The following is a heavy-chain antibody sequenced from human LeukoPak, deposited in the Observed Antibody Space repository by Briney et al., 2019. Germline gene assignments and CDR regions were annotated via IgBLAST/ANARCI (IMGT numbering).Heavy chain of an antibody. CDR1: GGSISNYY. Sequence: SETLSLTCTVSGGSISNYYWSWIRQPPGKGLEWIGYMYYSGSTNYDPSLKSRVTMSLDTSKNQFSLKVTSVTAADTAVYYCAGIQSYYFDYWGQGTLVTVSS. CDR3: AGIQSYYFDY. D-gene: IGHD5-24*01. J-gene: IGHJ4*02. V-gene: IGHV4-59*08. CDR2: MYYSGST.